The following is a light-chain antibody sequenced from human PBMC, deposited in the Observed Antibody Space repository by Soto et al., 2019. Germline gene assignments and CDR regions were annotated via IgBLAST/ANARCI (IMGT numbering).Light chain of an antibody. Sequence: QSALTQPASVSGSPGQSITISCTVTSSDFGNYNLVSWYQQHPGKVPKLILFEVNKRPSGVSGRFSCCKSGNTAPLTISGLQAEDEADYYCCSFTSSNPHVFGPGTKFTV. CDR3: CSFTSSNPHV. CDR2: EVN. CDR1: SSDFGNYNL. V-gene: IGLV2-23*02. J-gene: IGLJ1*01.